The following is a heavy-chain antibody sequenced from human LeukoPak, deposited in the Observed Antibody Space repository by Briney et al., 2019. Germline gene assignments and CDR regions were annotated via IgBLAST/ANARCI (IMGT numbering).Heavy chain of an antibody. CDR3: AKDGGRGVLDY. V-gene: IGHV3-30*02. CDR2: IRYDGSDK. CDR1: GFTFSTFD. J-gene: IGHJ4*02. D-gene: IGHD3-10*01. Sequence: GGSMRLSCAASGFTFSTFDMHWVRQAPGKGLEWVTFIRYDGSDKYYTDSVKGRFTIPRDNSRNILFLQMNSLRTEDTAVYYCAKDGGRGVLDYWGQGTLVTVSS.